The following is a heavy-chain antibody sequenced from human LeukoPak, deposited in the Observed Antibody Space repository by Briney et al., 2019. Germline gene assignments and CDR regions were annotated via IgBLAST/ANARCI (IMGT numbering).Heavy chain of an antibody. Sequence: GGSLRLSCAASGFTFSSYAMSWVRQAPGKGLEWDSAIRGSGGSTYYADSVKGRFTISRDNSKNTLYLQMNSLRAEDTAVYYWAKKARGSGSYYPEPFDYWGQGTLVTVSS. J-gene: IGHJ4*02. CDR2: IRGSGGST. D-gene: IGHD3-10*01. CDR3: AKKARGSGSYYPEPFDY. V-gene: IGHV3-23*01. CDR1: GFTFSSYA.